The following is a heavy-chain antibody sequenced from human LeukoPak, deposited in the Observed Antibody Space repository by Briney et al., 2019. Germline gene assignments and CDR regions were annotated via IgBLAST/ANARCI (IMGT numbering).Heavy chain of an antibody. CDR1: GFTFGDYG. CDR3: TGSFGELSFFAH. J-gene: IGHJ4*02. D-gene: IGHD3-10*01. V-gene: IGHV3-49*04. CDR2: IRSKAYGGTT. Sequence: GGSLRLSCTASGFTFGDYGMSWVRQAPGKGLEWVGFIRSKAYGGTTEYAASVKGRFAISRDDSKSIAYLQVNSLKTEDTAVYYCTGSFGELSFFAHWGQGTLVTVSS.